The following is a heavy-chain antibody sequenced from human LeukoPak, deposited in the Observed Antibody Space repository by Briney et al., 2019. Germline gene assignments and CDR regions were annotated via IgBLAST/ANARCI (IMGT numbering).Heavy chain of an antibody. V-gene: IGHV1-2*02. CDR3: ARGTVAQQLLLSY. D-gene: IGHD2/OR15-2a*01. Sequence: GASVKVSCKASGYTFTGYYIHWVRQAPGQGLEWMGWINPNSGATHFAQKFQGRVTLTRDTSISTAYMEVNRLTSDDTAVYYCARGTVAQQLLLSYWGQGTLVTVSS. CDR2: INPNSGAT. J-gene: IGHJ4*02. CDR1: GYTFTGYY.